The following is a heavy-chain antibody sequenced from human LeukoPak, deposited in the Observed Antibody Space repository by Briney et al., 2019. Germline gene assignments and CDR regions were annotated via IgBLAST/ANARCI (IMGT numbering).Heavy chain of an antibody. J-gene: IGHJ4*02. Sequence: SETLSLTCAVYGGSFSGYYWSWIRQPPGKGLEWIGEINHSGSTNYNPSLKSRVTISVDTSKNQFSPKLSSVTAADTAVYYCARGGLKPDYWGQGTLVTVSS. V-gene: IGHV4-34*01. CDR1: GGSFSGYY. CDR2: INHSGST. CDR3: ARGGLKPDY.